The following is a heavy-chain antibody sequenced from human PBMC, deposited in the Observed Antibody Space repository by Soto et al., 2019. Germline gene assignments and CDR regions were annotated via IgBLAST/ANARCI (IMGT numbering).Heavy chain of an antibody. CDR1: GGSFSGYY. D-gene: IGHD2-15*01. CDR2: INHSGST. Sequence: SETLSLTCAVYGGSFSGYYWSWIRQSPGKGLEWIGEINHSGSTNYNPSLKSRVTISVDTSKNQFSLKLSSVTAADTAVYYCARGVVVVVAATPNPEYFQHWGQGTLVTVSS. CDR3: ARGVVVVVAATPNPEYFQH. V-gene: IGHV4-34*01. J-gene: IGHJ1*01.